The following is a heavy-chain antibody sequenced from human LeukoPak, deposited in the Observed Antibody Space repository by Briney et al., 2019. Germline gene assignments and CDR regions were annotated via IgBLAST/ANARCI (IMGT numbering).Heavy chain of an antibody. CDR1: GGTFSSYA. V-gene: IGHV1-69*13. D-gene: IGHD5-18*01. Sequence: SVKVSCRASGGTFSSYAISWVRQAPGQGLEWMGGIIPIFGTANYAQKFQGRVTITADESTSTAYMELSSLRSEDTAVYYCARPHARGYSYGQKFDYWGQGTLVTVSS. CDR3: ARPHARGYSYGQKFDY. CDR2: IIPIFGTA. J-gene: IGHJ4*02.